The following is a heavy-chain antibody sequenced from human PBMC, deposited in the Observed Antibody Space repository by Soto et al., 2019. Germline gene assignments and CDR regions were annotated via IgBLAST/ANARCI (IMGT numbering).Heavy chain of an antibody. CDR1: GLTFSYYY. Sequence: PGGSLRLSCAASGLTFSYYYMSWIRQAPGKGLEWVSYISSSSSYTNYADSVKGRFTISRDNAKNSLYLQMNSLRAEDTAVYYCARDLYSSGWYEDYWGQRTLVTVSS. CDR3: ARDLYSSGWYEDY. J-gene: IGHJ4*02. D-gene: IGHD6-19*01. CDR2: ISSSSSYT. V-gene: IGHV3-11*06.